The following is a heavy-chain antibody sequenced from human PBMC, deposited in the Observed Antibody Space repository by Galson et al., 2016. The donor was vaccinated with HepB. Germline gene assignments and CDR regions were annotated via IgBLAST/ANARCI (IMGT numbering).Heavy chain of an antibody. Sequence: SETLSLTCTVSGGSISSSYYWGWIRQPPGKGLEWIGSIYFSGSTYYNPSLKSRVTISVDTSKNPFSLKLSSVTAADTALYYCARLDILRYLGFDYWGQGTLVTVSS. CDR3: ARLDILRYLGFDY. V-gene: IGHV4-39*01. D-gene: IGHD3-9*01. J-gene: IGHJ4*02. CDR1: GGSISSSYY. CDR2: IYFSGST.